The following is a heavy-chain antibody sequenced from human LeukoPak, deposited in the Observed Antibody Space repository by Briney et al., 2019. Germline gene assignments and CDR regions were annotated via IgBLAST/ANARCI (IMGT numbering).Heavy chain of an antibody. D-gene: IGHD3-10*01. CDR2: INPSGGST. V-gene: IGHV1-46*01. Sequence: ASVKVSCKASGYTFTSYYMHWVRQAPGQGLEWMGIINPSGGSTSYAQKFQGRVTMTRDTSTSTAYMELRSLRSDDTAVYYCAREDTMVRGDSYGMDVWGQGTTVTVSS. J-gene: IGHJ6*02. CDR3: AREDTMVRGDSYGMDV. CDR1: GYTFTSYY.